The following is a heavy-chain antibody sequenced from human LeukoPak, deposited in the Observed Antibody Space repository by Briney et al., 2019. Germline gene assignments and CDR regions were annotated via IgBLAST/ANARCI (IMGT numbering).Heavy chain of an antibody. CDR2: IIPIFGTA. D-gene: IGHD3-22*01. J-gene: IGHJ6*03. CDR3: ARDYYDSSRYYYYYMDV. V-gene: IGHV1-69*05. CDR1: GGTFSSYA. Sequence: SVKVSCKASGGTFSSYAISWVRQAPEQGLEWMGGIIPIFGTANYAQKFQGRVTITTDESTSTAYMELSSLRSEDTAVYYCARDYYDSSRYYYYYMDVWGKGTTVTVSS.